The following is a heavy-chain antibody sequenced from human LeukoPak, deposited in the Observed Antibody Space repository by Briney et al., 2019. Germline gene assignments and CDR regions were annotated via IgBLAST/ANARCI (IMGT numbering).Heavy chain of an antibody. CDR2: IYYTGST. CDR1: GGSISSSRYY. J-gene: IGHJ2*01. CDR3: ARPSIVGAFNWYFDL. V-gene: IGHV4-39*01. D-gene: IGHD1-26*01. Sequence: SETLSLTCTVSGGSISSSRYYWGWIRQPPGKGLEWIGSIYYTGSTYYNPSLNSRVTISVDTSKNQFSLKLSSVIAADTAAYYCARPSIVGAFNWYFDLWGRGTQVTVSS.